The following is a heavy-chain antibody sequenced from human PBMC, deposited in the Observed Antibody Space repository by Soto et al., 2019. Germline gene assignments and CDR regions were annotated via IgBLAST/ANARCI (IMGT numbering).Heavy chain of an antibody. CDR2: ISAYTDTP. D-gene: IGHD2-2*01. V-gene: IGHV1-18*01. Sequence: QVQLVQSGAEVKKPGASVKFSCRASGYTFTNFDVTWVRRAPGQGLEWMGWISAYTDTPNYAQKFQGRVTMTIDTTTSTAYMDPRTLTSDDTPVYYCARVIPGAEAWFAPWGQGTLVTVSS. CDR3: ARVIPGAEAWFAP. J-gene: IGHJ5*02. CDR1: GYTFTNFD.